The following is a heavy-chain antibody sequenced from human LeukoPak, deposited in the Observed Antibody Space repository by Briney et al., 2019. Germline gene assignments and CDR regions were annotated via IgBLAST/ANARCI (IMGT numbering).Heavy chain of an antibody. D-gene: IGHD1-26*01. J-gene: IGHJ3*02. CDR1: GGSFSGYY. Sequence: ETLSLTCAVYGGSFSGYYWSWVRQAPGKGLEWVSAISGSGGSTYYADSVKGRFTISRDNSKNTLYLQMNSLRAEDTAVYYCAKASSRSSQFGAFDTWGQGTMVTVSS. CDR2: ISGSGGST. V-gene: IGHV3-23*01. CDR3: AKASSRSSQFGAFDT.